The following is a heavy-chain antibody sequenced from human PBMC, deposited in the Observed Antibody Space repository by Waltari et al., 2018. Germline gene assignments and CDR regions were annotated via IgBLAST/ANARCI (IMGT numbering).Heavy chain of an antibody. Sequence: EVQLVESGGGLVQPGGSLRLSCVASGFTFSSYEMNWVRQAPGKGLEWVSYISSSGSTIYYADSVKGRFTISRDNAKNSLYLQMNSLRAEDTAVYYCARGIAVALLDYWGQGTLVTVSS. D-gene: IGHD6-19*01. J-gene: IGHJ4*02. CDR1: GFTFSSYE. CDR3: ARGIAVALLDY. V-gene: IGHV3-48*03. CDR2: ISSSGSTI.